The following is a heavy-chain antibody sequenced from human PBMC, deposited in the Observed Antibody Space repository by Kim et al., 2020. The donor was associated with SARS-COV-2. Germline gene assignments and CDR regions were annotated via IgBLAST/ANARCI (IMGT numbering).Heavy chain of an antibody. Sequence: ASVKVSCKASGYTFTSYGISWVRQAPGQGLEWMGWISAYNGNTNYAQKLQGRVTMTTDTSTSTAYMELRSLRSDDTAVYYCARGCCSSFSSYYYGMDVWGQGTTVTVSS. CDR2: ISAYNGNT. CDR3: ARGCCSSFSSYYYGMDV. V-gene: IGHV1-18*04. CDR1: GYTFTSYG. J-gene: IGHJ6*02. D-gene: IGHD6-13*01.